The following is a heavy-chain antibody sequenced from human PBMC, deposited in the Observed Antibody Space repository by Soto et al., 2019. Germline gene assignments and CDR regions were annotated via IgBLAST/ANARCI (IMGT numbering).Heavy chain of an antibody. V-gene: IGHV3-21*01. CDR3: ARGVGEQQLAEFDY. CDR2: ISSSSSYI. CDR1: GFTFSSYS. J-gene: IGHJ4*02. D-gene: IGHD6-13*01. Sequence: EVQLVESGGGLVKPGGSLRLSCAASGFTFSSYSMNWVRQAPGKGLEWVSSISSSSSYIYYADSVKGRFTISRDNAKNSPYLQMNSLRAEDTAVYYCARGVGEQQLAEFDYWGQGTLVTVSS.